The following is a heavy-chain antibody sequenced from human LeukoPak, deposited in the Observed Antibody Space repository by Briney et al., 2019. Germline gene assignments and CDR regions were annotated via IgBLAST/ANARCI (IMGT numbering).Heavy chain of an antibody. Sequence: GGSLRLSCAASGFSFTSYAMSWVRQAPGKGLEWVSAISTGGGSTYYADSVKGRFTISRDNSKNTLSLQLNSLRAEDTAAYYCANARVMKPFFDYWGQGTLVTVSS. CDR1: GFSFTSYA. J-gene: IGHJ4*02. CDR2: ISTGGGST. D-gene: IGHD2-21*01. CDR3: ANARVMKPFFDY. V-gene: IGHV3-23*01.